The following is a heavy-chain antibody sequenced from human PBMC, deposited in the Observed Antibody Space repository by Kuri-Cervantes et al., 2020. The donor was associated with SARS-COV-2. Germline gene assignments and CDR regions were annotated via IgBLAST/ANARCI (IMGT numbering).Heavy chain of an antibody. Sequence: GESLKISCAASGFTFSSYAMNWVHQAPGKGLEWVSSISSSSSYIYYADSVKGRFTISRDNAKNSLYLQMNSLRAEDTAVYYCARGKDIVVVPAAIRYYYYYYMDVWGKGTTVTVSS. CDR2: ISSSSSYI. D-gene: IGHD2-2*02. CDR1: GFTFSSYA. J-gene: IGHJ6*03. CDR3: ARGKDIVVVPAAIRYYYYYYMDV. V-gene: IGHV3-21*01.